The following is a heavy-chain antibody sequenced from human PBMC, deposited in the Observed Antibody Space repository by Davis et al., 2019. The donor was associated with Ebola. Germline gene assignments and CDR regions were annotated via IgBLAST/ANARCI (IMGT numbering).Heavy chain of an antibody. CDR2: ISSSSSYI. Sequence: GESLKISCAASGFTFSSYSMNWVCQAPGKGLEWVSSISSSSSYIYYADSVKGRFTISRDNAKNSLYLQMNGLRAEDTAVYYCARPQGYSGYVGEGLFGYWGQGTLVTVSS. CDR1: GFTFSSYS. CDR3: ARPQGYSGYVGEGLFGY. J-gene: IGHJ4*02. V-gene: IGHV3-21*01. D-gene: IGHD5-12*01.